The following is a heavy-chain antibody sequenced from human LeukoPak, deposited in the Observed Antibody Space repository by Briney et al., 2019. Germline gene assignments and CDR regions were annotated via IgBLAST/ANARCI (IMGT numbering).Heavy chain of an antibody. V-gene: IGHV3-7*01. CDR2: IKTDGSET. CDR1: GFSFSNYW. CDR3: VSAIRGSPIDY. J-gene: IGHJ4*02. Sequence: PEGSLRLSCAASGFSFSNYWMGWVRQAPGKGLACVANIKTDGSETYYVDSVKGRFTISRDSAKNSLFLQMNSLRAEDTAIYYCVSAIRGSPIDYWGQGTLVSVPS. D-gene: IGHD3-10*01.